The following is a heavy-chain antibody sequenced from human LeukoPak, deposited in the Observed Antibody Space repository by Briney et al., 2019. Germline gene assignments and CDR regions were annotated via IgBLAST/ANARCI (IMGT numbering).Heavy chain of an antibody. V-gene: IGHV3-23*01. D-gene: IGHD2-21*02. CDR2: ISGSGGST. J-gene: IGHJ4*02. Sequence: GGSLRLSCAASGFTFSSYAMSWVPHAPGKGLEWVSAISGSGGSTYYADSVKGRFTISRDNSKNKLNLQMDSQRAEDTAVYYCAKDFEVVPAMFAGNFDYWGQGTLVTVSS. CDR3: AKDFEVVPAMFAGNFDY. CDR1: GFTFSSYA.